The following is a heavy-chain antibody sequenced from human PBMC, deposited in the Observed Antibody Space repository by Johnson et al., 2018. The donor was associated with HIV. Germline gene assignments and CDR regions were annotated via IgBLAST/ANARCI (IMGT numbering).Heavy chain of an antibody. V-gene: IGHV3-23*04. J-gene: IGHJ3*02. D-gene: IGHD6-25*01. CDR1: GFTFNNYV. CDR2: ISNGGFST. CDR3: AKDSATDPFDI. Sequence: VQLVESGGGLVQPGGSLRLSCAASGFTFNNYVMSWVRQAPGKGLGWVSTISNGGFSTYYADSVKGRFTISRDNSKNTLYLQMNSLRAEDTAVYYCAKDSATDPFDIWGQGTMVTVSS.